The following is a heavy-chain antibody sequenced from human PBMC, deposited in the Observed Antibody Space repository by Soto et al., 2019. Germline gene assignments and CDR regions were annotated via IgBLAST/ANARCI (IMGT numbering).Heavy chain of an antibody. J-gene: IGHJ6*02. V-gene: IGHV1-69*13. CDR1: GGTFSSYA. D-gene: IGHD3-3*01. Sequence: SVKVSCKASGGTFSSYAISCVRQAPGQGLEWMGGIIPIFGTANYAQKFQGRVTITADESTSTAYMELSSLRSEDTAVYYCARSITIFGVVRVLPYYYGMDVWGQGTTVTVS. CDR2: IIPIFGTA. CDR3: ARSITIFGVVRVLPYYYGMDV.